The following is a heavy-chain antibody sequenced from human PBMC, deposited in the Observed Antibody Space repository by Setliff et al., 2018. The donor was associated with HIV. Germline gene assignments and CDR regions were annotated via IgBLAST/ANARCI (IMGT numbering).Heavy chain of an antibody. CDR3: ARDAQEMSIVATIFVYYYYYMDV. D-gene: IGHD5-12*01. CDR2: INPKSGGT. Sequence: ASVKVSCKASGYTFTSYYMHWVRQAPGQGLEWMGWINPKSGGTNYAQKVQGRVTMTRDTSISTAYMELSRLRSDDTAVYYCARDAQEMSIVATIFVYYYYYMDVWGKGTTVTVSS. V-gene: IGHV1-2*02. J-gene: IGHJ6*03. CDR1: GYTFTSYY.